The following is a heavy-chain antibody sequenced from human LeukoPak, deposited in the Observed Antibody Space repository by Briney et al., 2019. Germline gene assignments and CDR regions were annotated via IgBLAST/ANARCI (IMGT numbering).Heavy chain of an antibody. CDR2: INVILDTA. Sequence: GSSVKVSCKASGGTFSSYAISWVRQAPGQGLEWMGRINVILDTANYAQKFQGRVTIIADISTSTSYMELSSLRSEDTAVYYCARDQGIGDASDIGGQGTMVTVSS. CDR3: ARDQGIGDASDI. J-gene: IGHJ3*02. V-gene: IGHV1-69*04. CDR1: GGTFSSYA.